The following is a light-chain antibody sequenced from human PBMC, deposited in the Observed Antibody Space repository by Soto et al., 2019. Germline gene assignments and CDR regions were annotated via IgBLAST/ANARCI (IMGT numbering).Light chain of an antibody. CDR2: EAA. CDR1: SNDIGANNY. Sequence: QSALTQPASVSGSPGQSITISCTGTSNDIGANNYVSWYQHHPGKAPKILIYEAANRPSGVSHRFSGSKSANTASPTISGLQAEDEADYFCTSYTSTSTLVFGGGTKLTVL. V-gene: IGLV2-14*01. CDR3: TSYTSTSTLV. J-gene: IGLJ2*01.